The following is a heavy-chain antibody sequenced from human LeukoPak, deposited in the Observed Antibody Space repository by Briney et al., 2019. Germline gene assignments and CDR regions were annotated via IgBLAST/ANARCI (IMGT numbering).Heavy chain of an antibody. J-gene: IGHJ4*02. Sequence: GGSLRLSCAASGFTFSSYAMSWVRQAPGKGLEWVSAISGSGGSTYYADSVKGRFTISRDNSKNTLYLQMNSLRAEHTAVYYCAKANYYDSSGYYSYFDYWGQGTLVTVSS. CDR1: GFTFSSYA. D-gene: IGHD3-22*01. V-gene: IGHV3-23*01. CDR3: AKANYYDSSGYYSYFDY. CDR2: ISGSGGST.